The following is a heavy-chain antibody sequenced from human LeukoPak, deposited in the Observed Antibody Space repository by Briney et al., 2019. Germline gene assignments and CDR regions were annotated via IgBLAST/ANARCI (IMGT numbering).Heavy chain of an antibody. Sequence: GGSLRLSCVASGFTFSTYAMGWVRQVPGKGLEWVSGINWNGGSTGYADSVKGRFTISRDNAKNSLYLQMNSLRAEDTALYYCARKIEGATGYFDYWGQGTLVTVSS. V-gene: IGHV3-20*04. D-gene: IGHD1-26*01. J-gene: IGHJ4*02. CDR1: GFTFSTYA. CDR3: ARKIEGATGYFDY. CDR2: INWNGGST.